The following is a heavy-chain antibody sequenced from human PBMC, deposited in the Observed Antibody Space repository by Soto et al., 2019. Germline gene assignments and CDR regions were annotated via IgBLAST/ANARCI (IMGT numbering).Heavy chain of an antibody. CDR1: GGSISSGDYY. D-gene: IGHD1-26*01. CDR2: IFYGGST. CDR3: ARAVRGSYYDY. J-gene: IGHJ4*02. Sequence: QVQLHDAGPGLVKPSQTLSLTCTVSGGSISSGDYYWSWIRQPPGKGLEWIGYIFYGGSTYYNPSLTSRITMSVDTSKNQFSLKLSSVTAADTAVYYCARAVRGSYYDYWGQGTLVTVSS. V-gene: IGHV4-30-4*01.